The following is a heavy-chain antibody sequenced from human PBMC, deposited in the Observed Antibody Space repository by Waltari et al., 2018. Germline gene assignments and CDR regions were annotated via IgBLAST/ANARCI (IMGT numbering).Heavy chain of an antibody. CDR2: IAYNGRT. D-gene: IGHD3-3*01. J-gene: IGHJ4*02. V-gene: IGHV4-59*01. Sequence: QVQLQESGPGLVKPSETLSLTCAVSGVSINNYYWNWIRQPPGKELEWIGYIAYNGRTNYNPSLKSRVTISVDTSKTQFSLKLTSVTAADTAVYYCGRSYDFWSGYPLDYWGPGSLVTVSS. CDR3: GRSYDFWSGYPLDY. CDR1: GVSINNYY.